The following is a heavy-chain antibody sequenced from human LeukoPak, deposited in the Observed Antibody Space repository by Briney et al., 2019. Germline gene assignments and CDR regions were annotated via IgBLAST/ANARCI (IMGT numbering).Heavy chain of an antibody. CDR3: ARTECTSGWTEIFDF. CDR2: MYTGGST. J-gene: IGHJ4*02. V-gene: IGHV3-53*01. CDR1: GFTFSSNP. D-gene: IGHD6-19*01. Sequence: GGSLRLTCAATGFTFSSNPMSWLRQAPGKGLEWVSVMYTGGSTCYSNSVKGRFTISRDNSKNTLHLQMNTLRAEDTAVYYCARTECTSGWTEIFDFWGQGTLVTVFS.